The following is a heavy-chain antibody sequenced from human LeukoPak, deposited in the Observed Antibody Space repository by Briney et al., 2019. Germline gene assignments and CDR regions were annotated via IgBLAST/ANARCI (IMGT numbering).Heavy chain of an antibody. CDR1: GYTFTGYY. V-gene: IGHV1-2*02. Sequence: ASVKVSCKASGYTFTGYYVHWVRQAPGQGLEWMGWINPNSGGTNYAQKFQGRVTMTRDMSTSTVYMELSSLRSEDTAVYYCARDRHYDSSGYSFDYWGQGTLVTVSS. J-gene: IGHJ4*02. D-gene: IGHD3-22*01. CDR2: INPNSGGT. CDR3: ARDRHYDSSGYSFDY.